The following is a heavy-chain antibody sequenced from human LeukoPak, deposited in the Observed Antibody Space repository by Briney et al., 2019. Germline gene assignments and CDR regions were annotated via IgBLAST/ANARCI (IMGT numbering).Heavy chain of an antibody. CDR3: ARAVMVAVAGGRFDY. Sequence: SETLSLTCTVSSGSISNGGYYWVWIRQPPGKGLEWIGSIYYSGTNYYNPSLTSRVTISVDTSNNQCSLKLTSVTAADTAVYYCARAVMVAVAGGRFDYWGQGTLVTVSS. D-gene: IGHD6-19*01. CDR2: IYYSGTN. J-gene: IGHJ4*02. V-gene: IGHV4-39*07. CDR1: SGSISNGGYY.